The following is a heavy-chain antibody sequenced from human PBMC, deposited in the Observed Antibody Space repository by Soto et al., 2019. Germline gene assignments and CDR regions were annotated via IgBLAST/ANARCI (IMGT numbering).Heavy chain of an antibody. CDR2: IYNSGST. J-gene: IGHJ3*02. CDR1: GGSISTYY. V-gene: IGHV4-59*08. Sequence: SETLSLTCTVSGGSISTYYWSWIRQPPGKGLEWIGYIYNSGSTNYNPSLKSRVTISGDTSKNQFSLKLSSVTAADTAVYYCARLGYYYDSSGYLDAFDIWGQGTMVTV. CDR3: ARLGYYYDSSGYLDAFDI. D-gene: IGHD3-22*01.